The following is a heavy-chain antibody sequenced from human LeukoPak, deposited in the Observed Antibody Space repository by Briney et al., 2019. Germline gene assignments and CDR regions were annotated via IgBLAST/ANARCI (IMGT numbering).Heavy chain of an antibody. J-gene: IGHJ6*03. CDR2: IYYSGST. D-gene: IGHD2-21*01. V-gene: IGHV4-59*01. CDR1: GGSISSYY. Sequence: SETLSLNCTVSGGSISSYYWSWIRQPPGKGLEWIGYIYYSGSTNYNPSLKSRVTISVDTSKNQFSLKLSSVTAADTAVYYCARGCGGDCYSPILYYYYYYMDVWGKGTTVTVSS. CDR3: ARGCGGDCYSPILYYYYYYMDV.